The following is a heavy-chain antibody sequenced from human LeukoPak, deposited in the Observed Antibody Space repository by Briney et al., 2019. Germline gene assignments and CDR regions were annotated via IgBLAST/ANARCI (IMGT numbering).Heavy chain of an antibody. CDR1: GGSINSISYY. CDR2: IYHSGST. V-gene: IGHV4-30-2*01. D-gene: IGHD3-10*01. J-gene: IGHJ4*02. CDR3: AREGGSGSYYDY. Sequence: SETLSLTCAVSGGSINSISYYWGWIRQPPGKGLEWIGYIYHSGSTYYNPSLKSRVTISVDRSKNQFSLKLSSVTAADTAVYYCAREGGSGSYYDYWGQGTLVTVSS.